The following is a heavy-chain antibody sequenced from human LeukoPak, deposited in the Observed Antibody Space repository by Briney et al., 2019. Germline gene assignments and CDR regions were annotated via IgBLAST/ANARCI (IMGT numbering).Heavy chain of an antibody. V-gene: IGHV3-74*01. CDR3: ARVRVGGADY. J-gene: IGHJ4*02. CDR1: GFTLTSYW. CDR2: INSDGSSS. D-gene: IGHD1-26*01. Sequence: SGGSPRLSCVVSGFTLTSYWIHWVRQAPGKGLVWVSRINSDGSSSSYADSVKGRFTSSRDNAKNTVYLQMNSLRAEDTAVYYCARVRVGGADYWGQGTLVTVSS.